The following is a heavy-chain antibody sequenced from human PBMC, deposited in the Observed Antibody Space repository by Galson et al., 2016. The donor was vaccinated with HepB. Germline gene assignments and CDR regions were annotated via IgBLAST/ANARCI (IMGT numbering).Heavy chain of an antibody. CDR3: ARDPTMATVGAYYFDY. CDR2: ISSTSSNI. Sequence: SLRLSCAGSGFTFSLSSMNWVRQAPGKGPEWVASISSTSSNINYVDSVRGRFTISRDNAKNSLFLQMDSLKDEDTAIYYCARDPTMATVGAYYFDYWGQGTLVTGSS. D-gene: IGHD4-23*01. V-gene: IGHV3-21*01. J-gene: IGHJ4*02. CDR1: GFTFSLSS.